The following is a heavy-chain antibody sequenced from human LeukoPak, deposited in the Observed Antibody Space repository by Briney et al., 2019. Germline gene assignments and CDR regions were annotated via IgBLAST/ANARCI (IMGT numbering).Heavy chain of an antibody. J-gene: IGHJ4*02. Sequence: GGSLRLSCAASGFTFSSYGMHWVRQAPGKGLEWVAVIWYDGSNKYYADSVKGRFTISRDNSKNTLYLQMNSLRAEDTALYYCARVKVGTTNRFDYWGQGTLVTVSS. CDR3: ARVKVGTTNRFDY. D-gene: IGHD1-26*01. V-gene: IGHV3-33*01. CDR1: GFTFSSYG. CDR2: IWYDGSNK.